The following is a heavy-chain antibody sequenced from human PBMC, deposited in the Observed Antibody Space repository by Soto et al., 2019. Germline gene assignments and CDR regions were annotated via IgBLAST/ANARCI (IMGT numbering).Heavy chain of an antibody. J-gene: IGHJ5*02. Sequence: ASVKVSCKVSGYTLTELSMHWVRQAPGKGLEWMGGFDPEDGETIYAQKFQGRVTMTEDTSTDTAYMELSSLRSEDTAVYYCATEDYYDSSGYPNNWFDPWGQGTLVTAPQ. V-gene: IGHV1-24*01. CDR1: GYTLTELS. CDR3: ATEDYYDSSGYPNNWFDP. D-gene: IGHD3-22*01. CDR2: FDPEDGET.